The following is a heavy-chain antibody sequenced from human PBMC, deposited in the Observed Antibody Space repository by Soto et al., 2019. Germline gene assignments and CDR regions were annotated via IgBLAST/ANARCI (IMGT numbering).Heavy chain of an antibody. D-gene: IGHD3-22*01. CDR1: GHTFSSYG. V-gene: IGHV3-30*18. CDR3: AKDTYYHDSSGYYTFDY. CDR2: ISYDGRNK. Sequence: QVQLVESGGGVVQPGRSLIVSCAASGHTFSSYGMHWVRQAPGKGLEWVAAISYDGRNKNYADSVEGRFTISRDNSKNTLYLQMKSLRDEDTAVYYCAKDTYYHDSSGYYTFDYWGPGTLVTVSS. J-gene: IGHJ4*02.